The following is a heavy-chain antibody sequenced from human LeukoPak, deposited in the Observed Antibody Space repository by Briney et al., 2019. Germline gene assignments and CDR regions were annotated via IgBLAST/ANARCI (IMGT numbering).Heavy chain of an antibody. J-gene: IGHJ4*02. Sequence: SETLSLTCAVYGGSFSGYYCCWIRHPPRKGLEWIGEINHSGSTNYNPSLKSRVNVSVDTSKIQFSLKLSSVTAADTAVYYCARVRGYFDYWGQGTLVTVSS. D-gene: IGHD5-24*01. CDR2: INHSGST. CDR1: GGSFSGYY. CDR3: ARVRGYFDY. V-gene: IGHV4-34*01.